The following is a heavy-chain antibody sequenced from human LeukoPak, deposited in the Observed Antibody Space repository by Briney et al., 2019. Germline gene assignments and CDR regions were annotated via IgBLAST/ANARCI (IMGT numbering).Heavy chain of an antibody. Sequence: ALVKVSCKASGYTFTSYGISWVRQAPGQGLEWMGWISAYNGNTIYAQKLQGRVTMTTDTSTSTAYMELRSLRSDDTAVYYCAATMVRGAHLYYGMDVWGQGTTVTVSS. D-gene: IGHD3-10*01. V-gene: IGHV1-18*01. CDR3: AATMVRGAHLYYGMDV. CDR2: ISAYNGNT. J-gene: IGHJ6*02. CDR1: GYTFTSYG.